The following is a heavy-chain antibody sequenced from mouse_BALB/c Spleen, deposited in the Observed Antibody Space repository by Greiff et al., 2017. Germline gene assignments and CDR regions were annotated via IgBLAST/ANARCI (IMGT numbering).Heavy chain of an antibody. V-gene: IGHV5-6-4*01. J-gene: IGHJ3*01. Sequence: EVQVVESGGGLVKPGGSLKLSCAASGFTFSSFTMSWVRQTPEKRLEWVANISSGGSSIYYPDSVKGRFTISRDNAKNTLYLQMSSLRSEDKDMYYCTREEVASPAYWGQGTLVTVSA. CDR3: TREEVASPAY. D-gene: IGHD1-1*01. CDR1: GFTFSSFT. CDR2: ISSGGSSI.